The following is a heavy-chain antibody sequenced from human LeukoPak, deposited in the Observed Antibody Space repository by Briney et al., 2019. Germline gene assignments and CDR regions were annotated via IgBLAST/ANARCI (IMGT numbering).Heavy chain of an antibody. D-gene: IGHD2/OR15-2a*01. CDR2: ISPSSSTI. V-gene: IGHV3-48*02. Sequence: TGGSLRLSCAASGFTFISYTMSWVRQAPGKGLEWVSCISPSSSTIYYDDSVKGRFTISRDNAKNSLYLQMNSLRDEDTAVYYCAKVLSIYIPLDYWGQGTLVTVSS. CDR1: GFTFISYT. J-gene: IGHJ4*02. CDR3: AKVLSIYIPLDY.